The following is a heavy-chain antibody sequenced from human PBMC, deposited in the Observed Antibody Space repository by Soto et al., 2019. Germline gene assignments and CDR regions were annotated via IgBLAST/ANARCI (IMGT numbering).Heavy chain of an antibody. J-gene: IGHJ3*02. V-gene: IGHV1-18*01. Sequence: ASVKVSCKASGYTFTSYGISWVRQAPGQGLEWMGWISAYNGNTNYAQKLQGRVTMTTDTSTSTAYMELRSLRSDDTAVYYCARLRLGYCSSTSCEATTAYAFDIWGQGTMVTVSS. CDR1: GYTFTSYG. D-gene: IGHD2-2*01. CDR2: ISAYNGNT. CDR3: ARLRLGYCSSTSCEATTAYAFDI.